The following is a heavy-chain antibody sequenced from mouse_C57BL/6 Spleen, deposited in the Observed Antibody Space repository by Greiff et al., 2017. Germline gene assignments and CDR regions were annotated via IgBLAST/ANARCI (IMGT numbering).Heavy chain of an antibody. Sequence: VQLQQPGAELVKPGASVKLSCKASGYTFTSYWMHWVKQRPGQGLEWIGMIHPNSGSTNYNEKFKSKATLTVDKSSSTAYMQLSSLTSEDSAFYYCARETHYYAMDYWGQGTSVTVSS. CDR2: IHPNSGST. J-gene: IGHJ4*01. V-gene: IGHV1-64*01. CDR1: GYTFTSYW. CDR3: ARETHYYAMDY.